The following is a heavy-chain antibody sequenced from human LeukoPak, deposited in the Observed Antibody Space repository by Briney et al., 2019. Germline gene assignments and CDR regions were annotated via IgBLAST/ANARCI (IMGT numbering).Heavy chain of an antibody. CDR1: GGSISSSSYY. J-gene: IGHJ6*02. CDR2: IYYSGST. CDR3: ARVPYDILTGLSDYYYYYGMDV. V-gene: IGHV4-39*07. Sequence: SETLSLTCTVSGGSISSSSYYWGWIRQPPGKGLEWIGSIYYSGSTYYNPSLKSRVTISVDTSKNQYSLKLSSVTAADTAVYYCARVPYDILTGLSDYYYYYGMDVWGQGTTVTVSS. D-gene: IGHD3-9*01.